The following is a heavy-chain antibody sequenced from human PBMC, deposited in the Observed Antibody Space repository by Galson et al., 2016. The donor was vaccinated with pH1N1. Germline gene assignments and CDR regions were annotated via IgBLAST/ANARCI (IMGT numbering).Heavy chain of an antibody. J-gene: IGHJ4*02. V-gene: IGHV1-46*01. Sequence: SVKVSFKASGYSVTRHYMHWVRQAPGQGLEWMGIIDPSDGTTTYSQKFRGRITMTRDTPTNSVYMELSSLTSDDTAVYYCARRYYFDYWGQGTLITVSS. CDR3: ARRYYFDY. CDR2: IDPSDGTT. CDR1: GYSVTRHY.